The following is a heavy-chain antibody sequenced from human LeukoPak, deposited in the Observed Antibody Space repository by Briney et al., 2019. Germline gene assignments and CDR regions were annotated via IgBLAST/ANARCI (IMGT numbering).Heavy chain of an antibody. J-gene: IGHJ3*02. V-gene: IGHV4-59*01. D-gene: IGHD3-9*01. CDR2: IYYSGST. Sequence: PSETLSLTCAVYGGSFSGYYWSWIRQPPGKGLEWIGYIYYSGSTNYNPSLKSRVTISVDTSKNQFSLKLSSVTAADTAVYYCARVELRYFDWLFDIWGQGTMVTVSS. CDR1: GGSFSGYY. CDR3: ARVELRYFDWLFDI.